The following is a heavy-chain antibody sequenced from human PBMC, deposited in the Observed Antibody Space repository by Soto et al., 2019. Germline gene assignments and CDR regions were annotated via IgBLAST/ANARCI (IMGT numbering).Heavy chain of an antibody. CDR2: IYHSGST. Sequence: SETLSLTCAVSGGSISSGGYSWSWIRQPPGKGLEWIGYIYHSGSTYYSPSLKSRLTITKDTSKNQVVLTMTNMDPVDTATYYCAHYSSTSSFDYWGQGTLVTVSS. D-gene: IGHD6-13*01. CDR3: AHYSSTSSFDY. CDR1: GGSISSGGYS. V-gene: IGHV4-30-2*02. J-gene: IGHJ4*02.